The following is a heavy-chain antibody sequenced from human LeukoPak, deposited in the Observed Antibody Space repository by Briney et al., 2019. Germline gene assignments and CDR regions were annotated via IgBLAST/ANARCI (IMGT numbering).Heavy chain of an antibody. CDR2: INWNGGST. D-gene: IGHD3-22*01. CDR1: GFTFDDYG. J-gene: IGHJ6*03. CDR3: AKDYYDSSGYLIPYYYYMDV. V-gene: IGHV3-20*04. Sequence: GGSLRLSCAASGFTFDDYGMSWVRQAPGKGLEWVSGINWNGGSTGYADSVKGRFTISRDNAKNTLYLQMNSLRAEDMAVYYCAKDYYDSSGYLIPYYYYMDVWGKGTTVTVSS.